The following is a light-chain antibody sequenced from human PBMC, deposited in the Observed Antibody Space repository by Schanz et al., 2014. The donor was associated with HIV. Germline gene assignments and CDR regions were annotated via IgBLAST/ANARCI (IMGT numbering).Light chain of an antibody. CDR2: DVS. CDR1: SSNVGGYDS. J-gene: IGLJ2*01. CDR3: SSYTSTNTLVV. Sequence: QSALTQPASVSGSPGQSITISCTGTSSNVGGYDSVSWYQQHPGKAPKLIIYDVSNRPSGISYRFSGSKSGNTASLTISGLQAEDEGDYYCSSYTSTNTLVVLGGGTKLTVL. V-gene: IGLV2-14*03.